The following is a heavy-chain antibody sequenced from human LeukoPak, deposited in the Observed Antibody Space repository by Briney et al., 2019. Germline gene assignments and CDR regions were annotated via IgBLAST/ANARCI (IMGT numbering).Heavy chain of an antibody. CDR2: ISSSSTYI. CDR1: GFTFSSYS. CDR3: ARNEGYCSSTSCVNWFDP. V-gene: IGHV3-21*01. J-gene: IGHJ5*02. D-gene: IGHD2-2*01. Sequence: GGSLRLSCAASGFTFSSYSMNWVRQAPGKGLEWVSSISSSSTYIYYADSLKGRFTISRDNAKNSLYLQMNSLRAEDTAVYYCARNEGYCSSTSCVNWFDPWGEGTLVTVSS.